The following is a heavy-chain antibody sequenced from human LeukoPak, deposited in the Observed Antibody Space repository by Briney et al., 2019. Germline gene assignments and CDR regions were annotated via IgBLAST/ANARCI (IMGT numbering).Heavy chain of an antibody. CDR1: GFTFRSYA. Sequence: PGGSLRLSCAASGFTFRSYAIHWVRQAPGKGLEWVAFISYDGNTNYYADSVRGRFIISRDNSKNTLSLQMNSLSAEDTAVYYCAGDGRGLRSSSWYFDYWGQGTLVTVSS. J-gene: IGHJ4*02. CDR3: AGDGRGLRSSSWYFDY. CDR2: ISYDGNTN. V-gene: IGHV3-30-3*01. D-gene: IGHD6-13*01.